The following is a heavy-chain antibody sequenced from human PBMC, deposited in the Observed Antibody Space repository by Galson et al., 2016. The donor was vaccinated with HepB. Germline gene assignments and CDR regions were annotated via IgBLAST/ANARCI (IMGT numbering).Heavy chain of an antibody. Sequence: QSGAEVKKPGESLKISCKGSGYNFTTYWIGWVRQMPGKGLEWMGIIYPGDSDTRYSPSFQGQVTISADKSINTAYLQWSSLKASDTAMYYCARHGHCSGDSCYSTWFDPWGQGTLVTVSS. J-gene: IGHJ5*02. CDR3: ARHGHCSGDSCYSTWFDP. V-gene: IGHV5-51*01. D-gene: IGHD2-15*01. CDR2: IYPGDSDT. CDR1: GYNFTTYW.